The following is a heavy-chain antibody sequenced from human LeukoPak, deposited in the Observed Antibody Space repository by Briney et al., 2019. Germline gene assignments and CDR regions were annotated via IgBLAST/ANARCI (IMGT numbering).Heavy chain of an antibody. CDR3: TRENMPFCPFAF. J-gene: IGHJ4*02. CDR1: GGSIDSTNY. D-gene: IGHD2-2*01. V-gene: IGHV4-4*02. Sequence: KPSGTLSLTCGVSGGSIDSTNYWSWVRQAPGKGLEWIGEIAHDGTRKYNPSLRSRVAMSFDRADNYFSLSLTAVTAADTALYYCTRENMPFCPFAFWGQGVMVTVSS. CDR2: IAHDGTR.